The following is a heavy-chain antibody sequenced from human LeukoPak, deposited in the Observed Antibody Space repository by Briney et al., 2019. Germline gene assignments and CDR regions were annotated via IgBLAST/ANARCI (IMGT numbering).Heavy chain of an antibody. Sequence: GSLRLSCAASGFTFRDYDMSVSRQAPGKGLEWGSYITSSGNTIYYADSGKGRCTISKNNAKKSMYLQMNSLRAEDTAVYYCARIAAAAYYFDYWGEGTLVTVSS. CDR3: ARIAAAAYYFDY. J-gene: IGHJ4*02. CDR1: GFTFRDYD. D-gene: IGHD6-13*01. V-gene: IGHV3-11*01. CDR2: ITSSGNTI.